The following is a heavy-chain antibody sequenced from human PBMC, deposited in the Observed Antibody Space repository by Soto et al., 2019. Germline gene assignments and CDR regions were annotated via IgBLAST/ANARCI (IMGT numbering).Heavy chain of an antibody. CDR3: SRLDRRDYYDRSGSSPHHYGLAV. V-gene: IGHV3-73*01. CDR1: VFTFSASA. D-gene: IGHD3-22*01. CDR2: IRSKANSHAT. Sequence: XGSLRLSCAASVFTFSASAMHCVRHSSGKWLEWVGRIRSKANSHATAYAASVKGRFTISRDDSKNTAYLQMNSLKTEDTAVYFCSRLDRRDYYDRSGSSPHHYGLAVGAQRTTVPVSS. J-gene: IGHJ6*02.